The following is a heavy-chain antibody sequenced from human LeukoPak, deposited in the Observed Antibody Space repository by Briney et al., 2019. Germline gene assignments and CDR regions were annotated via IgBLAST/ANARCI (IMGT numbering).Heavy chain of an antibody. V-gene: IGHV1-69*05. CDR2: IIPIFGTA. J-gene: IGHJ4*02. CDR3: AREGRYCSGGSCYSDY. D-gene: IGHD2-15*01. CDR1: GGTFSSYA. Sequence: SVKVSCKASGGTFSSYAISWVRQAPGQGLEWMGRIIPIFGTANYAQKVQGRVTITTDESTSTAYMGLSSLRSEDTAVYYCAREGRYCSGGSCYSDYWGQGTLVTVSS.